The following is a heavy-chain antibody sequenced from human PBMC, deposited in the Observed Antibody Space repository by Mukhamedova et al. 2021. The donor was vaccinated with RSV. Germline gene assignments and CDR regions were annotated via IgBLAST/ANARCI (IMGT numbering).Heavy chain of an antibody. V-gene: IGHV3-23*01. CDR3: AKAAPPRSLDGDYPSSWYFDL. D-gene: IGHD4-17*01. Sequence: GGSTYYADSVKGRFTISRDNSKNTLYLQMNSLRAEDTAVYYCAKAAPPRSLDGDYPSSWYFDLWGRGTLVTVSS. CDR2: GGST. J-gene: IGHJ2*01.